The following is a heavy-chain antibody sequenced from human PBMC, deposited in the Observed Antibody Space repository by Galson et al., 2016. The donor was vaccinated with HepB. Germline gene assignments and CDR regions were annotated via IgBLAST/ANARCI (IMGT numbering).Heavy chain of an antibody. CDR1: GFTFSGYW. CDR2: IKQDGSEK. Sequence: SLRLSCAASGFTFSGYWMSWVRQAPGKGLEWVANIKQDGSEKYYVDSVKGRFTISRDNSKNTLYLQMNSLRAEDTAIYYCTKDRFSYDSRSFDYWGQGTLITVSS. V-gene: IGHV3-7*03. CDR3: TKDRFSYDSRSFDY. D-gene: IGHD3-16*01. J-gene: IGHJ4*02.